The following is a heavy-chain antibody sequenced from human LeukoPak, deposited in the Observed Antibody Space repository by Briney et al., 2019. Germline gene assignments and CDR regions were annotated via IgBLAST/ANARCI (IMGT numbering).Heavy chain of an antibody. V-gene: IGHV3-7*01. J-gene: IGHJ4*02. CDR2: IDPDGSEK. Sequence: GGSLRLSCAASGFTFNSYWMSWVRQAPGKGLEWVANIDPDGSEKQYGDSVKGRFTTSRDNAKNSLYLQMNSLRAEDTAIYYCARIYYFGDNNWRYFDNWGQGTLVTASS. D-gene: IGHD3-10*01. CDR3: ARIYYFGDNNWRYFDN. CDR1: GFTFNSYW.